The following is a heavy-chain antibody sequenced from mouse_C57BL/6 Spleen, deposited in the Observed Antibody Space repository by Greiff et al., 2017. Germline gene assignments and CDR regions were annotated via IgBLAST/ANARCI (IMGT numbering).Heavy chain of an antibody. D-gene: IGHD1-1*01. CDR3: TGITTVVVDY. CDR2: IRLKSDNYAT. J-gene: IGHJ2*01. V-gene: IGHV6-3*01. CDR1: GFTFSNYW. Sequence: EVKVVESGGGLVQPGGSMKLSCVASGFTFSNYWMNWVRQSPEKGLEWVAQIRLKSDNYATHYAESVKGRFTISRDDSKSSVYLQMNNLRAEDTGIYYCTGITTVVVDYWGQGTTLTVSS.